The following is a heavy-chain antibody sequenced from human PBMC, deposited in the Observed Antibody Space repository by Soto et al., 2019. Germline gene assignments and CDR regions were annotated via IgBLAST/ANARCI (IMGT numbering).Heavy chain of an antibody. CDR2: ISGSGGST. J-gene: IGHJ5*02. D-gene: IGHD2-2*01. V-gene: IGHV3-23*01. CDR1: GFTFSSYA. CDR3: AKDSRVPAAIEGEVDWFDP. Sequence: EVQLLESGGGLVQPGGSLRLSCAASGFTFSSYAMSWVRQAPGKGLEWVSAISGSGGSTYYADSVKGRFTISRDNSKNTLYLQMNSLRAEDTAVYYCAKDSRVPAAIEGEVDWFDPWGQGTLVTVSS.